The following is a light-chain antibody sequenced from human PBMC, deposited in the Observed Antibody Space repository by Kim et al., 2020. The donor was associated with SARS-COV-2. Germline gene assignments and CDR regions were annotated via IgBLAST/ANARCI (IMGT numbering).Light chain of an antibody. V-gene: IGKV1-9*01. Sequence: ASVGNRVTITCRASQGINNYLAWYQQKSGKAPNLLSYAASVLQSGVPSRFSGSGSGTEFTLTINSLQAEDFATYYCQQLNTYPLIFGGGTKVDIK. CDR2: AAS. CDR3: QQLNTYPLI. CDR1: QGINNY. J-gene: IGKJ4*01.